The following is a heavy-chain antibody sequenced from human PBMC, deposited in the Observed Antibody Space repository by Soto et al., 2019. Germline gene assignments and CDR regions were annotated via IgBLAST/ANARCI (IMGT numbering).Heavy chain of an antibody. J-gene: IGHJ4*02. Sequence: QVQLQESGPGLVKPSETLSLTCTVSGGSISSYYWSWIRQPPGKGLEWIGYIYYSGRTNYNPSLKSRVTISVDTPNNQFSLKLSSVTAADTAVYYFPRGEWLVSFDYWGQGTLVTVSS. CDR2: IYYSGRT. CDR1: GGSISSYY. D-gene: IGHD6-19*01. CDR3: PRGEWLVSFDY. V-gene: IGHV4-59*01.